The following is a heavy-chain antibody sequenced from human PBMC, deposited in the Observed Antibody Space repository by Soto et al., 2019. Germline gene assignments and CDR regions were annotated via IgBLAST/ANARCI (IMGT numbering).Heavy chain of an antibody. V-gene: IGHV1-18*01. Sequence: QVQLVQSGDEMRKPGASVKVSCQASGYTFSNYGITWVRQAPGQGLEWMGWISAHNGNSKYAQSLQGRLTLTTDTSTSTADMELRSLRSDDTAVYYCARDWYFYGSGSPNHMDVWGKGTTVSFSS. CDR1: GYTFSNYG. D-gene: IGHD3-10*01. J-gene: IGHJ6*03. CDR2: ISAHNGNS. CDR3: ARDWYFYGSGSPNHMDV.